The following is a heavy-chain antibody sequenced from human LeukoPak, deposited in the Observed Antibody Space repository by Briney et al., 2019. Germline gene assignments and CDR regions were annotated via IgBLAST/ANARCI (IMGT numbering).Heavy chain of an antibody. D-gene: IGHD3-22*01. V-gene: IGHV1-18*01. J-gene: IGHJ3*02. CDR1: GYTYTSYG. CDR2: ISAYNGNT. Sequence: GASVKVSGKASGYTYTSYGISWVRQAPGQGLEWMGWISAYNGNTNYAQKLQGRVTMTTDTSTSTAYMELRSLRSDDTAVYYCARDRDTMIVVVTPGGDAFDIWGQGTMVTVSS. CDR3: ARDRDTMIVVVTPGGDAFDI.